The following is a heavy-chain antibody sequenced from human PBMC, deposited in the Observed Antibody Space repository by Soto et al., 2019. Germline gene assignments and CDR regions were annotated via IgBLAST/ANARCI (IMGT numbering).Heavy chain of an antibody. CDR1: GYTLTELS. Sequence: GASVKVSCKVSGYTLTELSMHWVRQAPGKGLEWMGGFDPEGGETIYAQKFQGRVTMTEDTSTDTAYMELSSLRSEDTAVYYCATSAIAARSRDWFDPWGQGTLVTVS. D-gene: IGHD6-6*01. V-gene: IGHV1-24*01. CDR2: FDPEGGET. CDR3: ATSAIAARSRDWFDP. J-gene: IGHJ5*02.